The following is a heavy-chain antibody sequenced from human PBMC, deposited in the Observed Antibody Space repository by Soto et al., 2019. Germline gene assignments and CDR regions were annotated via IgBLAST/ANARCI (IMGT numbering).Heavy chain of an antibody. D-gene: IGHD6-6*01. CDR3: ARDIKYSSDAFDI. Sequence: EEQLVESGGGLVQHGGSLRLSCAASGFTFSSYSMNWVRQAPGKGLEWVSYISSSSSTIYYADSVKGRFTLSRDNAKNSLYLQMNSLRGEDTAVYYLARDIKYSSDAFDIWGQGTRVTVSS. J-gene: IGHJ3*02. CDR2: ISSSSSTI. V-gene: IGHV3-48*01. CDR1: GFTFSSYS.